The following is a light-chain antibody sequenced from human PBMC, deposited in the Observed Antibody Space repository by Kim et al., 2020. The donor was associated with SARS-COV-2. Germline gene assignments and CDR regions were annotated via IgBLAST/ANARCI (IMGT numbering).Light chain of an antibody. V-gene: IGLV1-47*01. CDR2: RDN. CDR3: AAWDDSLRGWV. CDR1: SSNIGSNY. Sequence: QSVLTQPPSASGPPGQRVTISCSGSSSNIGSNYVYWYQQLPGTAPKLLIYRDNQRPSGVPDRFSGSKSGTSASLAISGLRSEDEADYYCAAWDDSLRGWVFGGGTKLTVL. J-gene: IGLJ3*02.